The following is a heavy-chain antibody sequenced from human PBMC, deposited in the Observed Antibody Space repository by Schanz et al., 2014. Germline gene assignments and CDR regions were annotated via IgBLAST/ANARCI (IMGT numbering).Heavy chain of an antibody. CDR1: GFNFGSHG. D-gene: IGHD2-8*02. J-gene: IGHJ4*02. V-gene: IGHV3-30*03. Sequence: QVQLVESGGGVVQPGRSLRLSCAASGFNFGSHGMHWVRQAPGKGLEWVAVISYDGSFKNYADSVRGRITMSRDKSKNTMYLQMNSLRPGDTAVYYCARESANEIVLVHGAVFDHWGQGILVTVSS. CDR3: ARESANEIVLVHGAVFDH. CDR2: ISYDGSFK.